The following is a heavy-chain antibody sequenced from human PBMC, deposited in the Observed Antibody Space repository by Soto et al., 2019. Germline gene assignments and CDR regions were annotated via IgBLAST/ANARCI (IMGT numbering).Heavy chain of an antibody. CDR3: ARSPHVVAGSYYFDY. CDR1: GGTFSSYA. CDR2: IIPIFGTA. J-gene: IGHJ4*02. V-gene: IGHV1-69*13. D-gene: IGHD6-19*01. Sequence: SVKVSCKASGGTFSSYAISWVRQAPGQGLEWMGGIIPIFGTANYAQKFQGRVTITADESTSTACMELSSLRSEDTAVYYCARSPHVVAGSYYFDYWGQGTLVTVS.